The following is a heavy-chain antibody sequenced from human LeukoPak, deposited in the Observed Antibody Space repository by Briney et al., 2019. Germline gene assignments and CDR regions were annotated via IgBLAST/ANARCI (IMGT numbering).Heavy chain of an antibody. CDR3: AADRRSGSYDY. CDR2: IVVGSGNT. D-gene: IGHD1-26*01. J-gene: IGHJ4*02. CDR1: GFTFTSSA. V-gene: IGHV1-58*02. Sequence: SVKVSCKASGFTFTSSAMQGVRQARGQRLEWIGWIVVGSGNTNYAQKFQERVTITRDMSTSTAYMELSSLRSEDTAVYYCAADRRSGSYDYWGQGTLVPVSS.